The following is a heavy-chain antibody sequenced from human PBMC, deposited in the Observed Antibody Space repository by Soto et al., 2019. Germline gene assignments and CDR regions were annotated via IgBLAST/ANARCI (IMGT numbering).Heavy chain of an antibody. Sequence: QVQLQESGPGLVKPSETLSLTCTVSGGSINNHYWSWIRQPPGQGLEWIGYIYYSGSTNYNPSHKSRVTMSVDTSKNQFSLKLSSLTAADTAIYYCARANWFFDYWGQGTLVTVSS. CDR3: ARANWFFDY. D-gene: IGHD7-27*01. CDR1: GGSINNHY. V-gene: IGHV4-59*11. J-gene: IGHJ4*02. CDR2: IYYSGST.